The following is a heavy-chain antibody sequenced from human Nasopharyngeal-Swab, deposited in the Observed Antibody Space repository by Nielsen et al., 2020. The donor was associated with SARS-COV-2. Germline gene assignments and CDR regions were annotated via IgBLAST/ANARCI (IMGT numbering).Heavy chain of an antibody. CDR1: GYTFTSYG. CDR3: ARGPGTGTKRGYFDY. Sequence: ASVKVSCKASGYTFTSYGISWVRQAPGQGLEWMGWISAYNGNTNYAQKFQGRVTMTRDTSISTAYMELSRLRSDDTAVYYCARGPGTGTKRGYFDYWGQGTLVTVSS. CDR2: ISAYNGNT. V-gene: IGHV1-18*01. D-gene: IGHD1-1*01. J-gene: IGHJ4*02.